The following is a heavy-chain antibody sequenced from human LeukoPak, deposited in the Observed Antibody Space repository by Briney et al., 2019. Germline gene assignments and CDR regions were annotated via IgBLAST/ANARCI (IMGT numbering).Heavy chain of an antibody. CDR3: ARVGDVGATRADAFDI. J-gene: IGHJ3*02. V-gene: IGHV4-59*01. CDR2: IYYSGST. CDR1: GGSISSYY. Sequence: SETLSLTCTVSGGSISSYYWSWIRQPPGKGLEWIGYIYYSGSTNYNPSLKSRVTISVDTSKNQFSLKLSSVTAADTAVYYCARVGDVGATRADAFDIWGQGTMVTVSS. D-gene: IGHD1-26*01.